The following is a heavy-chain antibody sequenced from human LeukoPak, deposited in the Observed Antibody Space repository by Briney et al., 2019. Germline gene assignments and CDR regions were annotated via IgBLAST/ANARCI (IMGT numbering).Heavy chain of an antibody. V-gene: IGHV1-69*05. D-gene: IGHD3-16*01. CDR2: IIPIFGTA. CDR3: ARDSGGSYDYVWGSYANYYYYMDV. CDR1: GGTFSSYA. Sequence: SSVKVSCKASGGTFSSYAISWVRQAPGQGLEWMGRIIPIFGTANYAQKFQGRVTITTDESTSTAYMELSSLRSEDTAVYYCARDSGGSYDYVWGSYANYYYYMDVWGKGTTVTVSS. J-gene: IGHJ6*03.